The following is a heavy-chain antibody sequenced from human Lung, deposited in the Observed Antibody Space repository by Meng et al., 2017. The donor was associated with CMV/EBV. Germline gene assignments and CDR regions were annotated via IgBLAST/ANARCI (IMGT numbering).Heavy chain of an antibody. CDR2: INQDGSEK. J-gene: IGHJ6*02. CDR1: GFTFSSYW. V-gene: IGHV3-7*01. Sequence: GESLKISCAASGFTFSSYWMSWVRQAPGKGLEWVANINQDGSEKYYVDSVEGRFTISRDNAKDSLYLHMNALRAEDTAVYYYARRPWGLDGWGQGTTVTVSS. CDR3: ARRPWGLDG.